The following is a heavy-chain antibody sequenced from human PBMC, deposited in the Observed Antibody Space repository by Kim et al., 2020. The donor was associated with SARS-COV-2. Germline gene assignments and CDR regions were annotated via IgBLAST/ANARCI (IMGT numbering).Heavy chain of an antibody. Sequence: SETLSLTCTVSGGSISSSSYYWGWIRQPPGKGLEWIGSIYYSGSTYYNPSLKSRVTISVDTSKNQFSLKLSSVTAADTAVYYCAEDYDSSGYFDYWGQGTLVTVSS. CDR1: GGSISSSSYY. J-gene: IGHJ4*02. CDR2: IYYSGST. V-gene: IGHV4-39*01. D-gene: IGHD3-22*01. CDR3: AEDYDSSGYFDY.